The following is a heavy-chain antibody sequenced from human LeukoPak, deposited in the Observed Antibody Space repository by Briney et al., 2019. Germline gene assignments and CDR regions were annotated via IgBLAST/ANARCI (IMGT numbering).Heavy chain of an antibody. D-gene: IGHD1-26*01. Sequence: GGSLRLSCAASGFTFSSYVMNWVRQAPGKGLEWVSGISGSGGSTDYADSVKGRFTISRNNSKNTLYLQMNSLRAEDTAVYYCAKKLVGANPFDFWGQGTLVTVSS. CDR3: AKKLVGANPFDF. V-gene: IGHV3-23*01. CDR1: GFTFSSYV. CDR2: ISGSGGST. J-gene: IGHJ4*02.